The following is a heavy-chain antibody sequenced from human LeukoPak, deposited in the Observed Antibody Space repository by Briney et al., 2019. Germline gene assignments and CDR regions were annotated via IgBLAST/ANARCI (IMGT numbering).Heavy chain of an antibody. CDR3: GKDRASYYYDSSGPV. Sequence: GGSLRLSCAASGFTFSSYAMSWVRQAPGKGLEWVSAISGSGGSTYYADSVKGRFTISRDNSKNTLYLQMNSLRAEDTAVYYCGKDRASYYYDSSGPVWGQGTLVTVSS. CDR2: ISGSGGST. J-gene: IGHJ4*02. V-gene: IGHV3-23*01. D-gene: IGHD3-22*01. CDR1: GFTFSSYA.